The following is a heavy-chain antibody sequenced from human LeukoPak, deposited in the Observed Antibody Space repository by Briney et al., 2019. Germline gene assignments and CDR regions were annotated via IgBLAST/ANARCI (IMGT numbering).Heavy chain of an antibody. J-gene: IGHJ4*02. D-gene: IGHD2-15*01. V-gene: IGHV1-2*02. CDR1: GYTFTGYY. Sequence: ASVKVSCKASGYTFTGYYMHWVRHAPGQGLEWMGWINPNSGGTNYAQKFQGRLTMTRDTSISTAYMELSRLRSDDTAVYYCATELRIVVVVAPTTGTFDYWGQGTLVTVSS. CDR3: ATELRIVVVVAPTTGTFDY. CDR2: INPNSGGT.